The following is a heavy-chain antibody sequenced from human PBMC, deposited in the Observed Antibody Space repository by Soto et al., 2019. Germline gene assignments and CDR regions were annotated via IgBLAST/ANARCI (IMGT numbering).Heavy chain of an antibody. V-gene: IGHV1-2*02. CDR3: ARSVVTMIVVVTPYFDY. Sequence: ASVKVSCKDSGYTFTGYYMHWVRQAPGQGLEWMGWINPNSGGTNYAQKFQGRVTMTRDTSISTAYMELSRLRSDDTAVYYCARSVVTMIVVVTPYFDYWGQGTLVTVSS. J-gene: IGHJ4*02. CDR1: GYTFTGYY. CDR2: INPNSGGT. D-gene: IGHD3-22*01.